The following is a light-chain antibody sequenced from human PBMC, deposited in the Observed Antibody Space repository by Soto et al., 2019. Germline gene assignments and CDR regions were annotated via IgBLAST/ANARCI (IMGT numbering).Light chain of an antibody. J-gene: IGKJ4*01. CDR3: QQYEDVPPLT. V-gene: IGKV1-33*01. Sequence: DIQMTQSPSSLSASVGDRVTITCQASQDISTYLNWYQQKPGKAPKLLIYDASKLDAGVPSRFSGSGSGTDFTFTISSLQPEDFATYYCQQYEDVPPLTFGGGTQVDIK. CDR1: QDISTY. CDR2: DAS.